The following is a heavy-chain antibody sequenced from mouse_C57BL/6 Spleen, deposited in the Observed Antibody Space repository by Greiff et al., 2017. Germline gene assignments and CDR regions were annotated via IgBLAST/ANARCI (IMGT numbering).Heavy chain of an antibody. CDR2: IYPGSGST. CDR3: ARTTVVPREFDY. J-gene: IGHJ2*01. Sequence: QVQLHQPGAELVKPGASVKMSCKASGYTFTSYWITWVKQRPGQGLEWIGDIYPGSGSTNYNEKFKSKATLTVDTSSSTAYMQLSSLTSEDSAVYYCARTTVVPREFDYWGQGTTLTVSS. CDR1: GYTFTSYW. D-gene: IGHD1-1*01. V-gene: IGHV1-55*01.